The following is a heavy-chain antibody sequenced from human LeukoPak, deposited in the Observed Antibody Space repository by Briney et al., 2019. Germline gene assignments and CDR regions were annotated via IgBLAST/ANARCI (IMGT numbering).Heavy chain of an antibody. CDR3: ARGKRFGELLYG. V-gene: IGHV1-24*01. Sequence: ASVKVSCKVFGDTLTKSSMHWVRQAPGKGLEWMGGFDPEDGETVYAQKFQGRVTMTEDTSTDTAYMELSSLRSEDTAVYYCARGKRFGELLYGWGQGTLVTVSS. CDR2: FDPEDGET. CDR1: GDTLTKSS. D-gene: IGHD3-10*01. J-gene: IGHJ4*02.